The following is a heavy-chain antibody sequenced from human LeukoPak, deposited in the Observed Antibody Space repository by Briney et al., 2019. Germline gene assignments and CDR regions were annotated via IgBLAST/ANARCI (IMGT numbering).Heavy chain of an antibody. CDR3: GRWASGWGANFDY. CDR1: GGSISRGSYY. CDR2: IYTSGST. J-gene: IGHJ4*02. Sequence: SQTLSLTCTVSGGSISRGSYYWGWIRHPAGKGLEWIVRIYTSGSTNYNPSLKSRVTISVDTSKNQFSLKVSSVTAADTAVYCCGRWASGWGANFDYWGQGTLVTVSS. V-gene: IGHV4-61*02. D-gene: IGHD6-19*01.